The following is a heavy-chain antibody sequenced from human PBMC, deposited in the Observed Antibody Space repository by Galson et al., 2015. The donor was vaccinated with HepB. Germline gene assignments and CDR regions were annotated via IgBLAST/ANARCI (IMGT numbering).Heavy chain of an antibody. CDR3: TTDLDGARPLLWFGELNWVIY. J-gene: IGHJ4*02. CDR2: IKSKTDGGTT. V-gene: IGHV3-15*01. D-gene: IGHD3-10*01. Sequence: SLRLSCAASGFTFSNAWMSWVRQAPGKGLEWVGRIKSKTDGGTTDYAAPVKGRFTISRDDSKNTLYLQMNSLKTEDTAVYYCTTDLDGARPLLWFGELNWVIYWCQGTLVTVSS. CDR1: GFTFSNAW.